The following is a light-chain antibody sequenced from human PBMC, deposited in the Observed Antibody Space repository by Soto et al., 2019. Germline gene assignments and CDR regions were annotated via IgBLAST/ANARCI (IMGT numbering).Light chain of an antibody. Sequence: DIQMTQSPSSLSASVGDRVTVTCRASQSISSYLNWYQQKPGKAPKLLIYGAVNLQSGVPSRFSGSGSGTDFPLTISSLQPADFATYYCQPSYSYPRTFGGGTKVEIK. V-gene: IGKV1-39*01. CDR2: GAV. J-gene: IGKJ4*01. CDR3: QPSYSYPRT. CDR1: QSISSY.